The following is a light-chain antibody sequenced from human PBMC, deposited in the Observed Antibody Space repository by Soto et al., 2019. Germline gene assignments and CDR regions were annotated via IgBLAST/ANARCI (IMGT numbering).Light chain of an antibody. V-gene: IGKV1-5*01. J-gene: IGKJ1*01. Sequence: DIQMTQSPSSVSASVGDRVTITCRASQSINRWLAWYQQKPGKAPKLLIYDASTLESGVPSRFSGSGSGTEFTLTISSLQSDDLATYYCHQYDGYSWTFGQGTKVDIK. CDR3: HQYDGYSWT. CDR2: DAS. CDR1: QSINRW.